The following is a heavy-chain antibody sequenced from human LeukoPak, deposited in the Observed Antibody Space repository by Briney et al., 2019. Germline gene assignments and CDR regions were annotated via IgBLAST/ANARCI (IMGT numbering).Heavy chain of an antibody. D-gene: IGHD3-22*01. Sequence: ASVKVSCKASGGTFSSYAISWVRQAPGQGLEWMGGIIPIFGTANYAQKFQGRVTITTDESTSIAYMELSSLRSEDTAVYYCARSGEYYDSSGYYYLPPHYWGQGTLVTVSS. CDR2: IIPIFGTA. J-gene: IGHJ4*02. V-gene: IGHV1-69*05. CDR3: ARSGEYYDSSGYYYLPPHY. CDR1: GGTFSSYA.